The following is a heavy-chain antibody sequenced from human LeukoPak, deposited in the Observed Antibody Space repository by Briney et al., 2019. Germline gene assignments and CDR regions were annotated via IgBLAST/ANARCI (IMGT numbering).Heavy chain of an antibody. V-gene: IGHV3-23*02. CDR2: IRGSGGRK. CDR1: GFTFSSYA. CDR3: APQYGVVDNKGEPFDY. J-gene: IGHJ4*02. Sequence: QPGGPLRPSFAASGFTFSSYAMSWVRQAPGKGLGWVSAIRGSGGRKYYEASVKGRSTISRDTSKNTCLLQMNRLRAEDTAVYYCAPQYGVVDNKGEPFDYWGQGTLVTVSS. D-gene: IGHD3-3*01.